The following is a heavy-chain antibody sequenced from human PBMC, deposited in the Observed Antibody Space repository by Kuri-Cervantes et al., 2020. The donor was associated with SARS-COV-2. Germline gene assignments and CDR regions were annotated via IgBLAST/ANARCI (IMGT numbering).Heavy chain of an antibody. J-gene: IGHJ6*02. CDR1: GGTVRGYY. Sequence: SETLSLTCSVSGGTVRGYYWSWVRQFPGKGLEWIGYIYYTGTTNYNPSLKSRLTMSVDTSKDQLSLKLSSVTAADTAVYDCARDSAGYYDYNHYGMDVWGHGTTVTVSS. CDR3: ARDSAGYYDYNHYGMDV. V-gene: IGHV4-59*02. D-gene: IGHD1-26*01. CDR2: IYYTGTT.